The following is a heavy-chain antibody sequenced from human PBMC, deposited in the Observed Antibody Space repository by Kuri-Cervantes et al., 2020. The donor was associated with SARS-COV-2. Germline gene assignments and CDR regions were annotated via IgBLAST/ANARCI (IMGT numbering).Heavy chain of an antibody. D-gene: IGHD3-10*01. CDR3: ARVDRAKSMVRGVRVFYYYYMDV. CDR1: GGSISSYY. Sequence: ESLKISCTVSGGSISSYYWSWIRQPPGKGLEWIGYIYYSGSTNYNPSLKSRVTISVDTSKNQFSLKLSSVTAADTAVYYCARVDRAKSMVRGVRVFYYYYMDVWGKGTTVTVSS. J-gene: IGHJ6*03. V-gene: IGHV4-59*01. CDR2: IYYSGST.